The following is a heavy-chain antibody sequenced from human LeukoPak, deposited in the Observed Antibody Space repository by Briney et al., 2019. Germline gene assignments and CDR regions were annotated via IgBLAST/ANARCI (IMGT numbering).Heavy chain of an antibody. V-gene: IGHV3-23*01. Sequence: GGSLRLSCATSEFTFSTYVVSWVRQAPGKGLEWVSGLRRRGSTYYADSVKGRFTISRDNSKSTLYLQMSSLRIEDTAVYHCATSRRTFWYFDLWGRGTLVTVSS. J-gene: IGHJ2*01. CDR2: LRRRGST. CDR3: ATSRRTFWYFDL. CDR1: EFTFSTYV.